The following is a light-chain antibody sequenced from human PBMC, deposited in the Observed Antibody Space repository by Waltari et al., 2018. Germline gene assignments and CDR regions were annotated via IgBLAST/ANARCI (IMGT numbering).Light chain of an antibody. Sequence: QSVLTQPPSASETPGQRVTISCSGSSSNIGSNYVYWYQHPPGPAPKLLIYRKNQRPSGVPDRFSGSKSGTSASLAISGLRSEDEADYYCAAWDDSLSAGVFGGGTKLTVL. CDR3: AAWDDSLSAGV. CDR2: RKN. CDR1: SSNIGSNY. J-gene: IGLJ3*02. V-gene: IGLV1-47*01.